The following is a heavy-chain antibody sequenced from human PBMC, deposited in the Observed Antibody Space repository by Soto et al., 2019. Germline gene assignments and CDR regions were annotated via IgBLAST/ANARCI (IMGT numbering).Heavy chain of an antibody. CDR2: ISGSGGST. J-gene: IGHJ4*02. CDR3: AKDPFPYSSSWYGGGY. Sequence: EVQLLESGGGLVQPGGSLRLSCAASGFTFSSYAMSWVRQAPGKGLEWVSAISGSGGSTYYADSVKGRFTISRDNSKNRQYLQMNSLRAEDTAVYYCAKDPFPYSSSWYGGGYWGQGTLVTVSS. CDR1: GFTFSSYA. V-gene: IGHV3-23*01. D-gene: IGHD6-13*01.